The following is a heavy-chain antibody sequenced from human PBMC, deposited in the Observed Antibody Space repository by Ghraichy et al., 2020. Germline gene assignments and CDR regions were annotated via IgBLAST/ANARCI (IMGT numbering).Heavy chain of an antibody. CDR3: AKITSITTWYD. Sequence: GGSLRLSCVASGFIFRNHWMSWVRQAPGKGLERVANIKTDGGETYYADSVKGRFTISRDNAKNSLFLQMNGLRAEDTALYYCAKITSITTWYDWGQGTLVTVSS. CDR1: GFIFRNHW. J-gene: IGHJ4*02. CDR2: IKTDGGET. V-gene: IGHV3-7*02. D-gene: IGHD3-22*01.